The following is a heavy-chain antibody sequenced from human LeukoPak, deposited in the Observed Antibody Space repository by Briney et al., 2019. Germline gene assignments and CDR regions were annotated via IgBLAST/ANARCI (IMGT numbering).Heavy chain of an antibody. CDR1: GFTFDDYA. D-gene: IGHD5-18*01. V-gene: IGHV3-43*02. Sequence: GGSLRLSCAASGFTFDDYAMHWVRQAPGKGLEWVSLISGDGGSTYYADSVKGRFTISRDNSKNSLYLQMNSLRTEDTALYYCAKGTSWVDTAMGFSYWGQGTLVTVSS. CDR2: ISGDGGST. J-gene: IGHJ4*02. CDR3: AKGTSWVDTAMGFSY.